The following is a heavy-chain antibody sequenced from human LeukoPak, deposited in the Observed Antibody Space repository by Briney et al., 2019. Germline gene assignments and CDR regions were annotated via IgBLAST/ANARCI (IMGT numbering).Heavy chain of an antibody. CDR3: ARGGVYEQLVVTGAFDI. Sequence: SETLSLTCTFSRGSLSSSSYYWGWLRQPPGKGLEWLGSIYYSGSAYYMPSRKSRFTITVDTSKNLFSLKLSSVAAADSAVDYCARGGVYEQLVVTGAFDIWGQGTMVAVSS. V-gene: IGHV4-39*01. J-gene: IGHJ3*02. CDR1: RGSLSSSSYY. D-gene: IGHD4-23*01. CDR2: IYYSGSA.